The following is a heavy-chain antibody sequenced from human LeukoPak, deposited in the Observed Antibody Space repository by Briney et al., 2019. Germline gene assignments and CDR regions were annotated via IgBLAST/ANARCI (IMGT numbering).Heavy chain of an antibody. CDR3: AGGGYDYGDYTQWAVAGGFDY. J-gene: IGHJ4*02. CDR2: ISSSGSTI. CDR1: GFTFSDYY. V-gene: IGHV3-11*01. D-gene: IGHD4-17*01. Sequence: GGSLRLSCAASGFTFSDYYMSWIRQAPGKGLEWVSYISSSGSTIYYADSVKGRFTISRDNAKNSLYLQMNSLRAEDTAGYYGAGGGYDYGDYTQWAVAGGFDYWGQGTLVTVSS.